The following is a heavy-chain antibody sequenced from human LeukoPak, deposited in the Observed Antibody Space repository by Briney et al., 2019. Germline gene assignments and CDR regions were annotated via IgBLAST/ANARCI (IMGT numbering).Heavy chain of an antibody. Sequence: SQTLSLTCTVSGGSISSGGYYWSWIRQHPGKGLEWIGYIYYSGSTNYNPSLKSRVTISVDTSKNQFSLKLSSVTAADTAVYYCARGGSSWVIDYWGQGTLVTVSS. CDR2: IYYSGST. J-gene: IGHJ4*02. CDR1: GGSISSGGYY. D-gene: IGHD6-13*01. V-gene: IGHV4-61*08. CDR3: ARGGSSWVIDY.